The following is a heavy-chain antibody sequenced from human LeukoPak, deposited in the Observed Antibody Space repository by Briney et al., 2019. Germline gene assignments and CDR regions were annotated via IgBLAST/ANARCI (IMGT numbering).Heavy chain of an antibody. CDR2: INQDGNEK. D-gene: IGHD2-2*01. CDR1: GFTFSNYW. V-gene: IGHV3-7*01. Sequence: GGSLRLSCTASGFTFSNYWMSWVRQAPGKGLEWVANINQDGNEKSYVDSVKGRFTISRDNAKNSLFLQVNSLRAEDTAVYYCARRRGSTSTDYWGQGTLDTVSS. J-gene: IGHJ4*02. CDR3: ARRRGSTSTDY.